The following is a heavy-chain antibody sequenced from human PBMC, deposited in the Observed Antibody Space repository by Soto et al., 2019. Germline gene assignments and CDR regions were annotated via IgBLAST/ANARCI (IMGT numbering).Heavy chain of an antibody. J-gene: IGHJ5*02. CDR2: FDPEDGET. CDR3: ARSAYKGDWFDP. Sequence: ASVKVXCKVSGYTLTELSMHWVRQAPGKGLEWMGGFDPEDGETIYAQKFQGRVTMTEDTSTDTAYMELSSLRSEDTAVYYCARSAYKGDWFDPWGQGTLVTVSS. CDR1: GYTLTELS. V-gene: IGHV1-24*01. D-gene: IGHD1-1*01.